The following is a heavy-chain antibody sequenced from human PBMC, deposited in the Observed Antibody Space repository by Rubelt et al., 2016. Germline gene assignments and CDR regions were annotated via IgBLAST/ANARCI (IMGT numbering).Heavy chain of an antibody. CDR2: MDPNSGNT. CDR1: GYTFTSYD. CDR3: ARDGYFDL. Sequence: QVQLVQSGAEVKKPGASVKVSCKASGYTFTSYDINWVRQATGQGLEWMGWMDPNSGNTGCAQKFQGRVTMTRDTSRITSYMELSSLRSDDTAVYYCARDGYFDLWGRGTLVTVSS. J-gene: IGHJ2*01. V-gene: IGHV1-8*01.